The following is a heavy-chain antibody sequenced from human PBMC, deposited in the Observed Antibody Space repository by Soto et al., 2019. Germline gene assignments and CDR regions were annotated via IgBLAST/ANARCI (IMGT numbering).Heavy chain of an antibody. CDR1: GFTYSRYW. Sequence: GGSLRLSCAASGFTYSRYWMNWVRQAPGEGLQSVANLKQIGTDNHYVDSVKGLFTISRDNARKSLYLQMYSLRAEDTAVYFCARGDTPMITGMDSFDIWGQGTMVTVSS. CDR3: ARGDTPMITGMDSFDI. CDR2: LKQIGTDN. D-gene: IGHD5-18*01. J-gene: IGHJ3*02. V-gene: IGHV3-7*01.